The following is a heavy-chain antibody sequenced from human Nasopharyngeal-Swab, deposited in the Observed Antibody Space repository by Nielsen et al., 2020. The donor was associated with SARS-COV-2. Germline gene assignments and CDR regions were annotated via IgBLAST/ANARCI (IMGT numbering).Heavy chain of an antibody. CDR2: TSSSRDSYI. V-gene: IGHV3-21*01. CDR1: GLTFSTYS. J-gene: IGHJ3*02. CDR3: ARRAGDAFDM. Sequence: GESLKISCAASGLTFSTYSMHWVRQAPGKGLQWVSSTSSSRDSYIYYADSVKGRFTISRDNAETSLYLQMNSLRDDDTAVYYCARRAGDAFDMWGRGTMVTVSS.